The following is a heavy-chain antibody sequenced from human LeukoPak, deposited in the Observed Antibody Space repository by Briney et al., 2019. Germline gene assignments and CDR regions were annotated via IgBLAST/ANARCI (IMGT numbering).Heavy chain of an antibody. V-gene: IGHV3-7*01. CDR1: GFTFSSYW. CDR2: IKQDGSEK. CDR3: ARYSNIGYCSSTSCYYFDY. J-gene: IGHJ4*02. Sequence: PGGSLRLSCAASGFTFSSYWMSWVRQAPGKGLEWVANIKQDGSEKYYVDSVKGRFTISRDNAKNSLYLQMNSLRAEDTAVYYCARYSNIGYCSSTSCYYFDYWGQGTLVTVSS. D-gene: IGHD2-2*01.